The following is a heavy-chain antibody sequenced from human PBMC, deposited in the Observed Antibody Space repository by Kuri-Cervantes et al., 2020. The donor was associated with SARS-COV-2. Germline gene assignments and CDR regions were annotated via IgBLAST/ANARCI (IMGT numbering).Heavy chain of an antibody. Sequence: GESLKISCAASGFTFSSYAISWVRQAPGKGLEWVSAISGSGGSAYYADSVKGRFTISRDNSKNTLYLQMNSLRAEDAAVYYCARGPWHQLPWFDPWGQGALVTVSS. CDR3: ARGPWHQLPWFDP. CDR1: GFTFSSYA. V-gene: IGHV3-23*01. D-gene: IGHD2-2*01. CDR2: ISGSGGSA. J-gene: IGHJ5*02.